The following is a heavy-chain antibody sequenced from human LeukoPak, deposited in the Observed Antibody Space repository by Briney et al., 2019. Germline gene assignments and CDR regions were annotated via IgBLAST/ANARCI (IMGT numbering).Heavy chain of an antibody. Sequence: SETLSLTCTVSGGSISSYYWSWIRQPPGKGLEWIGYIYYSGSTNYNPSLKSRVTISVDTSKNQFSLKLSSVTAADTAVYYCARDRLGYTYWGQGTLVTVSS. J-gene: IGHJ4*02. CDR1: GGSISSYY. CDR3: ARDRLGYTY. D-gene: IGHD6-13*01. CDR2: IYYSGST. V-gene: IGHV4-59*01.